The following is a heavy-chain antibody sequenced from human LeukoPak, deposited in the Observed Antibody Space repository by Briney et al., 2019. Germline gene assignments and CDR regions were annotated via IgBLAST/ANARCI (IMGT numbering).Heavy chain of an antibody. V-gene: IGHV1-2*06. D-gene: IGHD1-26*01. CDR3: ARDRGISESAIWDFDY. Sequence: ASVKVSCKASGYTFTGYYMHWVRQAPGQGLEWMGRINPNSGGTNYAQKFQGRVTMTRDTSISTAYMELSRLRSDDTAVYYCARDRGISESAIWDFDYWGQGTLVTVSS. CDR2: INPNSGGT. CDR1: GYTFTGYY. J-gene: IGHJ4*02.